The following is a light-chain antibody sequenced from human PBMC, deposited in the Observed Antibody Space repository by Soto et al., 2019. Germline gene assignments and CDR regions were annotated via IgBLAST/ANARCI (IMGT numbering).Light chain of an antibody. Sequence: EIVLTQSPGTLSLSPGERATLSCRASQSVSNNYLAWYQQKPGQAPRLVIYGASIRGTGIPDRFSASGSGTDFTLTISRLEPEDFAVYYCQQYISSPLTFGQGTKVEIK. CDR2: GAS. V-gene: IGKV3-20*01. CDR3: QQYISSPLT. CDR1: QSVSNNY. J-gene: IGKJ1*01.